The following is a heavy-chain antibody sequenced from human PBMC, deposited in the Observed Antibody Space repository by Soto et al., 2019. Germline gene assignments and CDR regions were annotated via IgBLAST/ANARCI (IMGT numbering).Heavy chain of an antibody. Sequence: ASVKVSCKASGYTFTSYDIYWVRQATGQGLEWMGWVNPNSGGTAYAQKFQGRVTMTRNTAITTAYMELSSLRSEDTAVYYCVRRLAAAGNLWGQGTLVTVSS. CDR1: GYTFTSYD. J-gene: IGHJ4*02. D-gene: IGHD6-13*01. CDR3: VRRLAAAGNL. V-gene: IGHV1-8*01. CDR2: VNPNSGGT.